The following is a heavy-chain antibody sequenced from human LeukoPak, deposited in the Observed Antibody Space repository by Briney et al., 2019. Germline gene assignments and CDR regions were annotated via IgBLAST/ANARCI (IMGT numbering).Heavy chain of an antibody. CDR2: IYSGGST. CDR3: ARESRYCSGGSCHNWFDP. D-gene: IGHD2-15*01. J-gene: IGHJ5*02. V-gene: IGHV3-53*01. Sequence: GGSLRLSCAASGFTVSSNYMSWVRQAPGKGLEWVSVIYSGGSTYYADSVKGRFTISRDNSKNTLYLQMNSLRAEDTAVYYCARESRYCSGGSCHNWFDPWGQGTLVTVSS. CDR1: GFTVSSNY.